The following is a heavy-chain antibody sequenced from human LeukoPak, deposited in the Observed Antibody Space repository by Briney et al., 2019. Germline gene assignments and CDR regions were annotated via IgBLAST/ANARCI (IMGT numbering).Heavy chain of an antibody. Sequence: PGGSLRLSCAASGFTFSNAWMSWVRQAPGKGLKWVGRSTSKTDGGTTDYAAPVKGRFVISRDDSKNTLYLQMNSLKTDDTAVYYCTTAWYYDSSAYSNFDYWGQGTLVTVSS. V-gene: IGHV3-15*01. CDR2: STSKTDGGTT. CDR3: TTAWYYDSSAYSNFDY. D-gene: IGHD3-22*01. J-gene: IGHJ4*02. CDR1: GFTFSNAW.